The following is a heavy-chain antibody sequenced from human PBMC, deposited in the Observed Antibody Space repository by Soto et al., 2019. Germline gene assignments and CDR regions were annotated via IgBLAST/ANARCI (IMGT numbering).Heavy chain of an antibody. CDR3: AKNLQTTFDFDY. V-gene: IGHV3-23*01. Sequence: GGALILSCAPAGFTFISDPRSWGREAQGKWLWWVSAISCSGVITYYSESVKVRFTISRDNSKNTLYIQMNSLRAEETAVYYCAKNLQTTFDFDYWGQGTLVTVSS. J-gene: IGHJ4*02. CDR1: GFTFISDP. CDR2: ISCSGVIT. D-gene: IGHD1-1*01.